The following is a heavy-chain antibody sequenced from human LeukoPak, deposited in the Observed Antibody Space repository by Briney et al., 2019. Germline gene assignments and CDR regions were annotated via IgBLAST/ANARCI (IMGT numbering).Heavy chain of an antibody. Sequence: SETLSLTCTVSGGSISSGSHYWSWIRQPAGKGLEWIGRIYTSGSTNYNPSLKSRVTISVDTSKNQLSLKLSSVAAADTAVYYCARDSPTSYFDYWGQGTLVTVSS. CDR1: GGSISSGSHY. V-gene: IGHV4-61*02. CDR3: ARDSPTSYFDY. D-gene: IGHD1-26*01. CDR2: IYTSGST. J-gene: IGHJ4*02.